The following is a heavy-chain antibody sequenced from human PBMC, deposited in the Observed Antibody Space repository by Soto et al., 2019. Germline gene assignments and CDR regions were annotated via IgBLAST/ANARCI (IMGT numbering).Heavy chain of an antibody. D-gene: IGHD6-19*01. CDR3: GRGPEQRPIDY. CDR2: ISVDGRGT. V-gene: IGHV3-74*03. Sequence: PGGSLRLSCAASGFTLSDYWMHWVRQVPGKGLLWVSRISVDGRGTTYADSVKGRFTISRDNAKNTLYLQMDSLRAEDTAVYYCGRGPEQRPIDYWGHRSLVTVSS. CDR1: GFTLSDYW. J-gene: IGHJ4*01.